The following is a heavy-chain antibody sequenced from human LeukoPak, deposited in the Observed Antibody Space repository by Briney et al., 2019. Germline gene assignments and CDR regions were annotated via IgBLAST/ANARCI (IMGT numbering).Heavy chain of an antibody. J-gene: IGHJ4*02. V-gene: IGHV3-21*01. CDR1: GFTFNTYS. CDR3: ARDLGYSSGPNY. D-gene: IGHD6-19*01. CDR2: ISSSRGYI. Sequence: GGSLRLSCAASGFTFNTYSMNWVRQAPGKGLEWVSSISSSRGYINYADSVKGRFTISRENAKNSLYLQMNSLRAEDTAVYYCARDLGYSSGPNYWGQGTRVTVSS.